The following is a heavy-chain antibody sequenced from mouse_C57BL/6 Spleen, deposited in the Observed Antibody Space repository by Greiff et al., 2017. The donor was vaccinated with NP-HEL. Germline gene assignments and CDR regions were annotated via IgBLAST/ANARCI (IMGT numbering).Heavy chain of an antibody. CDR3: ARDGYSRGYAMDY. CDR2: IYPGSGST. V-gene: IGHV1-55*01. CDR1: GYTFTSYW. Sequence: QVHVKQPGAELVKPGASVKMSCKASGYTFTSYWITWVKQRPGQGLEWIGDIYPGSGSTNYNEKFKSKATLTVDTSSSTAYMQLSSLTSEDAAVYYCARDGYSRGYAMDYWGQGTSVTVSS. J-gene: IGHJ4*01. D-gene: IGHD2-3*01.